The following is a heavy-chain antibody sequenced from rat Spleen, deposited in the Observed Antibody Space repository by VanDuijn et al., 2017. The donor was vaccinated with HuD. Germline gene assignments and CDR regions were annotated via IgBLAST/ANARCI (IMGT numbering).Heavy chain of an antibody. CDR1: GFNFNDSW. Sequence: EVKLVESGGGLVQPGRSLKTYCAASGFNFNDSWMGWVRQAPGKGLEWMGEINKYSRTVKYAPSLKDKITVSRDNAQNTLFLQMSKLGSEDTAIYYCVREAFGVDYWGQGVMVTVSS. J-gene: IGHJ2*01. D-gene: IGHD4-3*01. CDR2: INKYSRTV. CDR3: VREAFGVDY. V-gene: IGHV4-2*01.